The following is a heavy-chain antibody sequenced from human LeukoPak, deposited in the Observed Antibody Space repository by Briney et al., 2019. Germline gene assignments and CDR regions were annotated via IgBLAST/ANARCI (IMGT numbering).Heavy chain of an antibody. CDR2: IIPIFGTA. J-gene: IGHJ6*02. Sequence: GASVKVSCKASGGTFSSYAISWVRQAPGQGLEWMGGIIPIFGTANYAQKFQGRVTITADESTSTAYMELSSLRSEDTAVYYCARLWGTAMVSGDYYYGMDVWGQGTTVTVSS. CDR1: GGTFSSYA. CDR3: ARLWGTAMVSGDYYYGMDV. D-gene: IGHD5-18*01. V-gene: IGHV1-69*13.